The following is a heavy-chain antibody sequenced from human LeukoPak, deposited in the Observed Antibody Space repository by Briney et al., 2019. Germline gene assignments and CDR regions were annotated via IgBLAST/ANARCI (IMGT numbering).Heavy chain of an antibody. V-gene: IGHV4-59*08. CDR3: ARSPPGYSSSWGHFDY. D-gene: IGHD6-13*01. CDR1: GGSISSYY. J-gene: IGHJ4*02. Sequence: PSETLSLTCTVSGGSISSYYWSWIRQPPGKGLEWIGYIYYSGSTNYNPSLKSRVTISVDTSKNQFSLKLGSVTAADTAVYYCARSPPGYSSSWGHFDYWGQGTLVTVSS. CDR2: IYYSGST.